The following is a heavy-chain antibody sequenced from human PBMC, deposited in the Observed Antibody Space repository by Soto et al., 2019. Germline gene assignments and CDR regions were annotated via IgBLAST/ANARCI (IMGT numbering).Heavy chain of an antibody. Sequence: QVQLVQSGAEVKKPGSSVKVSCKASGGTFSTHAINWVRQAPGQGPEWMGGIIPIFVTPTYAQKFQGRLTITADESTNTAYMEMSSLRSEDTAVYYCATRYCSGGRCYPNYYYGMDVWGQGTTFTVSS. CDR2: IIPIFVTP. V-gene: IGHV1-69*12. CDR1: GGTFSTHA. CDR3: ATRYCSGGRCYPNYYYGMDV. J-gene: IGHJ6*02. D-gene: IGHD2-15*01.